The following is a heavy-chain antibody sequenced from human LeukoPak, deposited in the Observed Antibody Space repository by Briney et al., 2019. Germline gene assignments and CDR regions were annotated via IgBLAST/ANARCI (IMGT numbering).Heavy chain of an antibody. V-gene: IGHV5-51*01. CDR3: ARQPATAHVDY. D-gene: IGHD2-21*02. Sequence: GESLKISCKGSGYRFTSYWIGWVRQMPGKGVEWMGSIYPGESDTRYSPSFQAQVTISADKYISTSYLQWSSLKASDTAMYYCARQPATAHVDYWGQGTLVTVSS. CDR1: GYRFTSYW. CDR2: IYPGESDT. J-gene: IGHJ4*02.